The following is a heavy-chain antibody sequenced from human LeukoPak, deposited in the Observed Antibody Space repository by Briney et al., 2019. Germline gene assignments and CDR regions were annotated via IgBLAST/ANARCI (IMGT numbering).Heavy chain of an antibody. CDR1: DDSISSHY. Sequence: SETLSLTCSVSDDSISSHYWSWIRQSPGKGLEFIGYIFYSGSATYNPSLESRVTISLDTSRKQFSLKLRSVTAADTAVYYCARVFYTYDNTGYSMAFDSWGQGTLVTVSS. CDR2: IFYSGSA. J-gene: IGHJ4*02. V-gene: IGHV4-59*11. CDR3: ARVFYTYDNTGYSMAFDS. D-gene: IGHD3-22*01.